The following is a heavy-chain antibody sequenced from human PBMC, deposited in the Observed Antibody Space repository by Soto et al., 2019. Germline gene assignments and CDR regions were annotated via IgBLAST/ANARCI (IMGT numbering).Heavy chain of an antibody. J-gene: IGHJ4*02. Sequence: QVHLVQSGAAVKKPGASVKVSCKASGYTFTSYGITWVRQAPGQGLEWMGWISAHNGNTDYAKKLQGRVIVTRDTSASTAYMELRSLISDDTAVYYWARGRYGDYWGQGALVTVSS. CDR1: GYTFTSYG. CDR2: ISAHNGNT. CDR3: ARGRYGDY. V-gene: IGHV1-18*01. D-gene: IGHD1-1*01.